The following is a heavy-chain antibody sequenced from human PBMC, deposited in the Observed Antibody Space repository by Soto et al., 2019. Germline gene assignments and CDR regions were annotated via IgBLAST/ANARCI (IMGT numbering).Heavy chain of an antibody. CDR2: MSYDGSNE. J-gene: IGHJ4*02. D-gene: IGHD1-26*01. CDR1: GFTFSHYA. V-gene: IGHV3-30*18. CDR3: AKDGSHNFDY. Sequence: QVQLVESGGGVVQPGRSLRLSCAASGFTFSHYAMHWVRQAPGKGLEWVALMSYDGSNEYYADSVKGRFTISRDNSKNTLYLQMNSLRAEDTAVYYCAKDGSHNFDYWDQGTLVTVYS.